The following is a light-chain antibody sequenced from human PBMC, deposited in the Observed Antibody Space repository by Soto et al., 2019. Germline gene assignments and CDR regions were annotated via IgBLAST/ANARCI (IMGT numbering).Light chain of an antibody. V-gene: IGLV2-8*01. CDR1: SSDVGGYTY. CDR2: EVS. J-gene: IGLJ1*01. CDR3: SSYAGITPYV. Sequence: QSVLNKLASASGSPGQPVTISCTATSSDVGGYTYVSWYQQHPGKAPKLMIYEVSKRPSGVPDRFSGSKSGNTASLTVSGLQAEDEADYYCSSYAGITPYVFGTGSKVTVL.